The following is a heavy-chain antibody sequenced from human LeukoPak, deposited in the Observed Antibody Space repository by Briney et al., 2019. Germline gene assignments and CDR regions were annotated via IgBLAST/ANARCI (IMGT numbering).Heavy chain of an antibody. CDR2: ISWVGGST. J-gene: IGHJ6*03. CDR3: AKDREGYYYYMDV. CDR1: GFTFDDYA. V-gene: IGHV3-43D*03. Sequence: GGSLRLSCAASGFTFDDYAMHWVHQAPGKGLEWVSLISWVGGSTYYADSVKGRFTISRDNSKNSLYLQMNSLRAEDTALYYCAKDREGYYYYMDVWGKGTTVTVSS.